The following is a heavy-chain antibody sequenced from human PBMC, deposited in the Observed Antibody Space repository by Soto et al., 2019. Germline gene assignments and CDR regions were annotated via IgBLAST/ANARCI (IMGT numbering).Heavy chain of an antibody. V-gene: IGHV1-69*02. D-gene: IGHD3-10*01. CDR2: IIPMLGMS. Sequence: QVQLVQSGAEVKKPGSSVRVSCTASGDTFNFYTISWVRQVPGQGPEWMGRIIPMLGMSNYAQKFQGRVTIMADTSTSPVYMHLSGLTSEDTAVYYCATNYGSGSTHFDYWGQGTLVTVSS. CDR3: ATNYGSGSTHFDY. J-gene: IGHJ4*02. CDR1: GDTFNFYT.